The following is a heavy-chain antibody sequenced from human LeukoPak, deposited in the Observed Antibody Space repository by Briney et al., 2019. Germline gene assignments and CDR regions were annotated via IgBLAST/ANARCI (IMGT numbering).Heavy chain of an antibody. J-gene: IGHJ5*02. CDR2: IKQDGSEK. CDR3: ARDKLRGDSWFDP. Sequence: PGGSLRLSCAASGFTFSRYWMNWVRQAPGKGLEWVANIKQDGSEKYYVDSVKGRFTISRDNAKNSLDLQMNSLRVEDTAVYYCARDKLRGDSWFDPWGQGTLVTVSS. CDR1: GFTFSRYW. V-gene: IGHV3-7*01. D-gene: IGHD3-10*01.